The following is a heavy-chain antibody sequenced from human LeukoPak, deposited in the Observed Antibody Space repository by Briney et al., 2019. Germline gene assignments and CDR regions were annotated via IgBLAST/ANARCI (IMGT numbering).Heavy chain of an antibody. CDR3: ARDDDRLVLRLRSPFDY. CDR2: ISSSSSYI. CDR1: GFTFSSYS. J-gene: IGHJ4*02. Sequence: GGSLRLSCAASGFTFSSYSMNWVRQAPGKGLEWVSSISSSSSYIYYADSVKGRFTISRDNAKNSLYLQMNSLRAEDTAVYYCARDDDRLVLRLRSPFDYWGQGTLVTVSS. D-gene: IGHD3-22*01. V-gene: IGHV3-21*01.